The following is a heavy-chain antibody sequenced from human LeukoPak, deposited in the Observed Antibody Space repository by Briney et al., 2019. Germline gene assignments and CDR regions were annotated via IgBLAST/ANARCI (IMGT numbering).Heavy chain of an antibody. CDR2: MSPSGTT. V-gene: IGHV4-61*01. D-gene: IGHD3-22*01. J-gene: IGHJ4*02. Sequence: SGTLSLTCTVSGDSVSSGNYYLSWIRQPPGKGLDWITYMSPSGTTKYNPSLKSRVTTSVDTSRTQFSLRLSSVTAADTAVYYCARGQDDRSGAFDYWGQGILVTVSS. CDR1: GDSVSSGNYY. CDR3: ARGQDDRSGAFDY.